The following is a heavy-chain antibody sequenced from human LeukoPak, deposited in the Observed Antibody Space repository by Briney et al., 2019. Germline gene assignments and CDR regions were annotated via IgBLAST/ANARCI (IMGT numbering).Heavy chain of an antibody. D-gene: IGHD1-26*01. CDR2: ISYDGSNK. CDR3: AKDRPQREAIDY. V-gene: IGHV3-30*18. CDR1: GFTFSSYG. J-gene: IGHJ4*02. Sequence: GGSLRLSCAASGFTFSSYGMHWVRQAPGKGLEWVAVISYDGSNKYYADSVKGRFTISRDNSKNTLYLQMNSLRAEDTAVYYCAKDRPQREAIDYWGQGTLVTVSS.